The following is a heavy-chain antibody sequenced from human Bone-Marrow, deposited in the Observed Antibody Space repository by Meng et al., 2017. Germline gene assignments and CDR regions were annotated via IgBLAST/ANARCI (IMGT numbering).Heavy chain of an antibody. CDR1: GFTFTAYA. Sequence: GESLKISCAASGFTFTAYAMSWVRQAPGKGLEWVSAISGSGATAYYADSVKGRFTISRDNSNYTLYLQMNSLRADETAVYYCASQAGRTPTGYSINWGQGTLVTVSS. V-gene: IGHV3-23*01. CDR2: ISGSGATA. D-gene: IGHD6-13*01. J-gene: IGHJ4*02. CDR3: ASQAGRTPTGYSIN.